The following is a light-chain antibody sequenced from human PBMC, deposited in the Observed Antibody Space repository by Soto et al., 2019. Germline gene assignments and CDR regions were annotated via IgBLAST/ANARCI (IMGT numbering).Light chain of an antibody. V-gene: IGLV2-14*01. CDR2: EVS. CDR1: SSDVGGYNY. CDR3: TSYTSSDPLLYV. Sequence: QSALTQPASVSGSPGQSITISCTGTSSDVGGYNYVSWYQQHPGKAPKLLIYEVSHRPSGVSNRFSGSKSGHTASLTISGLQAEDEADYYCTSYTSSDPLLYVFGTGTKLTVL. J-gene: IGLJ1*01.